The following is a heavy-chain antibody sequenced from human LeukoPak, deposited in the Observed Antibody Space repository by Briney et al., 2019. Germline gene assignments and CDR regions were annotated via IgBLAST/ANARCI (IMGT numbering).Heavy chain of an antibody. CDR1: GFTFSSYA. Sequence: GGSLRLSCAASGFTFSSYAMHWVRHAPGKGLEWVAVISYDGSNKYYADSVKGRFTISRDNSKNTLYLQMNSLRAEDTAVYYCARGGDYGDPKTPWFDPWGQGTLVTVSS. CDR2: ISYDGSNK. CDR3: ARGGDYGDPKTPWFDP. D-gene: IGHD4-17*01. V-gene: IGHV3-30*04. J-gene: IGHJ5*02.